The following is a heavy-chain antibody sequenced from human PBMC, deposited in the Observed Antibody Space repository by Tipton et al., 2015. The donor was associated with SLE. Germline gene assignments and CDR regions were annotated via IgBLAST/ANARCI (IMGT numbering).Heavy chain of an antibody. J-gene: IGHJ2*01. CDR1: GYSISSGYY. D-gene: IGHD2-2*01. V-gene: IGHV4-61*01. Sequence: TLSLTCTVSGYSISSGYYWGWIRQPPGKGLEWIGYIYYSGSTNYNPSLKSRVTISVDTSKNQFSLKLSSVTAADTAVYYCARDYGYCSSTSCYPWYFDLWGRGTLVTVSS. CDR3: ARDYGYCSSTSCYPWYFDL. CDR2: IYYSGST.